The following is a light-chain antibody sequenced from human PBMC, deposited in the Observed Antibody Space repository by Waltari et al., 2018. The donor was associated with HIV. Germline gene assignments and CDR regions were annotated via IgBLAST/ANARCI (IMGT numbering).Light chain of an antibody. J-gene: IGLJ1*01. V-gene: IGLV2-14*03. Sequence: QSALAQPASVSGSPGQSITISCTAPSSAYNHVSWYQQHPGKAPKLMIFDVNNGPSGVSDRFSGSKSGNTASLTISGLQAEDEADYYCSSHTTTNTLVFGSGTKVTVL. CDR2: DVN. CDR3: SSHTTTNTLV. CDR1: SSAYNH.